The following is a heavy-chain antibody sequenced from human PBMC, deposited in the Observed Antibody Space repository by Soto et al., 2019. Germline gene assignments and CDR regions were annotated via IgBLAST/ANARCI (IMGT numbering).Heavy chain of an antibody. CDR1: GGTFSSYA. D-gene: IGHD2-15*01. V-gene: IGHV1-69*01. CDR2: IIPIFGTA. J-gene: IGHJ5*02. CDR3: ARENCSGGSGVPRGGFDP. Sequence: QVQLVQSGAEVKKPGSSVKVSCKASGGTFSSYAISWVRQAPGQGLEWMGGIIPIFGTANYAQKFQGRVSITAAESTSTAYMELSSLRSEDTAVYYCARENCSGGSGVPRGGFDPWGQGTLVTVSS.